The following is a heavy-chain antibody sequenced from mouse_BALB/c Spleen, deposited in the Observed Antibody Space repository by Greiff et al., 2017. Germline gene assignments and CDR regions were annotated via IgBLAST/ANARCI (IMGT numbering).Heavy chain of an antibody. D-gene: IGHD2-3*01. CDR1: GFTFSSFG. CDR3: ARDDGYYSYYAMDY. J-gene: IGHJ4*01. CDR2: ISSGSSTI. Sequence: EVKVVESGGGLVQPGGSRKLSCAASGFTFSSFGMHWVRQAPEKGLEWVAYISSGSSTIYYADTVKGRFTISRDNPKNTLFLQMTSLRSEDTAMYYCARDDGYYSYYAMDYWGQGTSVTVSS. V-gene: IGHV5-17*02.